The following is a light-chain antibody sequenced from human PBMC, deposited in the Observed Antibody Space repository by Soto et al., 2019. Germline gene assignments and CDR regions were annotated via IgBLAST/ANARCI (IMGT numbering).Light chain of an antibody. Sequence: EIVLTQSPGTLSLSPGERATLSCRASQSVSRRYLAWYQQKPGQAPRLLIYGASSRATGIPDRFSGSGSGTDFTLNSSRLDHADFEDYYCQQYGSSPETFDQGTKVEI. J-gene: IGKJ1*01. CDR3: QQYGSSPET. CDR1: QSVSRRY. V-gene: IGKV3-20*01. CDR2: GAS.